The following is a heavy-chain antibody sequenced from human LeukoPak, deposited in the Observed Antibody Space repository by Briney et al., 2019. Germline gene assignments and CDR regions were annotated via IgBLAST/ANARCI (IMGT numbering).Heavy chain of an antibody. CDR2: IGTAGDT. V-gene: IGHV3-13*01. J-gene: IGHJ4*02. Sequence: GGSLRLSCAASGFTFSSYDMHWVRQATGKGLEWVSAIGTAGDTYYPGSVKGRFTISRENAKNSLYLQMNSLRAGDTAVYYCARGLLAAAGTWYFDYWGQGTLVTVSS. CDR3: ARGLLAAAGTWYFDY. CDR1: GFTFSSYD. D-gene: IGHD6-13*01.